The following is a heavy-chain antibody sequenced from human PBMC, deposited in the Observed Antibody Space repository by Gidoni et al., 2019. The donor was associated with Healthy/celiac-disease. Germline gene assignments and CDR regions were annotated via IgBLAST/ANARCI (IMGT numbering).Heavy chain of an antibody. CDR1: GYTFTVYY. CDR2: INPNSGGT. J-gene: IGHJ3*02. V-gene: IGHV1-2*02. Sequence: QVQLVQSGAEVKKPGASVKVSCKASGYTFTVYYMHWVRQAPGQGLEWMGWINPNSGGTNYAQKFQGRVTMTRDTSISTAYMELSRLRSDDTAVYYCARDTIFGVVITRLAFDIWGQGTMVTVSS. CDR3: ARDTIFGVVITRLAFDI. D-gene: IGHD3-3*01.